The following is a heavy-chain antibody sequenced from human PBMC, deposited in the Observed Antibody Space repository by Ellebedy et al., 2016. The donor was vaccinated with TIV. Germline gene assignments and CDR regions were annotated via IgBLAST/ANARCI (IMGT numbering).Heavy chain of an antibody. V-gene: IGHV4-59*01. CDR1: GGSISSYY. CDR3: ARSQYSSSQLGMNV. J-gene: IGHJ6*02. Sequence: MPSETLSLTCTVSGGSISSYYWSWIRQPPGKGLEWIGYIYYSGSTNYNPSLKSRVTISLDKSKNQFSLKLSSVTAADTAVYYCARSQYSSSQLGMNVWGQGTTVTVSS. D-gene: IGHD5-18*01. CDR2: IYYSGST.